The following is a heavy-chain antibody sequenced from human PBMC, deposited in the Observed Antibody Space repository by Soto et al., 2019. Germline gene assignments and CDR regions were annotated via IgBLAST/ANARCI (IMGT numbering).Heavy chain of an antibody. CDR1: GFTLSSSA. CDR3: AKDKAYYYYNIDV. Sequence: GPSLRLSCAPSGFTLSSSAMRWVRQDPGKGLEWVSAISGSGSNIYYADSVKGRFTISRDNAKNSLFLQMNSLRAEDTAVYYCAKDKAYYYYNIDVWGQGTTVTVSS. J-gene: IGHJ6*02. V-gene: IGHV3-23*01. CDR2: ISGSGSNI.